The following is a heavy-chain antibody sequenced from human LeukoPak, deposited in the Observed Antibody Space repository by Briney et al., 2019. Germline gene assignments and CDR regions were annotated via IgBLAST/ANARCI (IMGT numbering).Heavy chain of an antibody. CDR1: GGSISRLY. CDR2: IYNSGNT. V-gene: IGHV4-59*11. J-gene: IGHJ3*01. D-gene: IGHD3-22*01. CDR3: ATGIAMIEDAFDV. Sequence: SETLSLTCTVSGGSISRLYWSWIRQPPGEGLEWIGYIYNSGNTNYNPSLGSRVTISVDTSKNQFSLRLSSVTTADTAVYYCATGIAMIEDAFDVWGQGTMVTVSS.